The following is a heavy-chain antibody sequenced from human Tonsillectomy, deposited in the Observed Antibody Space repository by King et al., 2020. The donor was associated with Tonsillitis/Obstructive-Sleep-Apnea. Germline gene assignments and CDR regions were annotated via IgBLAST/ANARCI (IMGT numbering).Heavy chain of an antibody. V-gene: IGHV3-30*18. CDR3: AKDLSSGWALDY. J-gene: IGHJ4*02. D-gene: IGHD6-19*01. Sequence: VQLVESGGGVVQPGRSLRLSCAPSGFSFSSNGMHWVRQAPGKGLEWVAVISYDGSHKYYADSVKGRFTISRDNYKNTLYLQMNSLRAEDTAVYYCAKDLSSGWALDYWGQGTLVTVSS. CDR2: ISYDGSHK. CDR1: GFSFSSNG.